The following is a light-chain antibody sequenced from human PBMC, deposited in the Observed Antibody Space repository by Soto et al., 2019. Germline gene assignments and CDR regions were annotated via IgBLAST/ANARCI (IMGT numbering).Light chain of an antibody. Sequence: DIVMTQTPLSSPVSLGQPASISCRSSQSLVFSDGNTYLNWLQQRPGQPPRLLIYKVSNRFSGVPDRFSGSGEGTDCTLKTSRVDAEDVEVYYCMQATQLRTFGQGTEVEIK. CDR2: KVS. J-gene: IGKJ1*01. CDR3: MQATQLRT. CDR1: QSLVFSDGNTY. V-gene: IGKV2-24*01.